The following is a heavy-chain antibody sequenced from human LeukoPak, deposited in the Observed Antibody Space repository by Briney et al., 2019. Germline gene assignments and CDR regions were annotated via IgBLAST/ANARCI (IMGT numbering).Heavy chain of an antibody. Sequence: GASVKVSCKASGYTFTGYYMHWVRQAPGQGLEWMGWINPNSGGTSYAQKFQGRVTMTRDTSISTAYMELSRLRSDDTAVYYCARSRVGATYFDYWGQGTLVTVSS. CDR1: GYTFTGYY. D-gene: IGHD1-26*01. CDR3: ARSRVGATYFDY. J-gene: IGHJ4*02. V-gene: IGHV1-2*02. CDR2: INPNSGGT.